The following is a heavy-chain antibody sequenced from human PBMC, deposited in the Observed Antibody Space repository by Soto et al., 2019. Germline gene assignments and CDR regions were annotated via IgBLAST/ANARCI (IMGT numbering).Heavy chain of an antibody. CDR3: AKLYSTSWFWNWFDS. CDR1: GGSITGHY. D-gene: IGHD2-2*01. Sequence: PSETLSLTCSVSGGSITGHYWNWIRQPPGKGLEWIGYIYHSGSTTYNPSLRSRVTISVDTSKNQFSLKLSSVTAADTAMYYCAKLYSTSWFWNWFDSWGQGSLVTVSS. CDR2: IYHSGST. V-gene: IGHV4-59*11. J-gene: IGHJ5*01.